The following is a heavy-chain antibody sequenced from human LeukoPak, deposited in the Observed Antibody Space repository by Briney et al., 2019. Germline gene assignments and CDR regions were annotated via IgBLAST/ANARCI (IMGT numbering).Heavy chain of an antibody. J-gene: IGHJ4*02. CDR1: GFIFSDYA. CDR3: ARGGYSYGYEYFDY. V-gene: IGHV3-53*01. Sequence: PGGSLRLSCAASGFIFSDYAMSWVRQAPGKGLEWVSVIYSGGSTYYADSVKGRFTISRDNSKNTLYLQMNSLRAEDTAVYYCARGGYSYGYEYFDYWGQGTLVAVSS. CDR2: IYSGGST. D-gene: IGHD5-18*01.